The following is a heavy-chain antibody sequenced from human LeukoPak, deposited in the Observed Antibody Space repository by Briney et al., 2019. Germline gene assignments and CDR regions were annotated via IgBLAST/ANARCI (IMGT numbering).Heavy chain of an antibody. CDR1: GFTFSSYG. Sequence: GGSLRLSCAASGFTFSSYGMHWVRQAPGKGLEWVAFIRYDGSNKYYADSVKGRFTISRDNSKNTLYLQMNSLRAEDTAVYYCARDYYGSGSYYYYYYGMDVWGQGTTVTVSS. CDR3: ARDYYGSGSYYYYYYGMDV. D-gene: IGHD3-10*01. V-gene: IGHV3-30*02. J-gene: IGHJ6*02. CDR2: IRYDGSNK.